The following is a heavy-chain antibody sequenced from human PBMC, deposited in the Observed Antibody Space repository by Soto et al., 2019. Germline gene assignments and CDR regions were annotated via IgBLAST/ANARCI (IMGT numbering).Heavy chain of an antibody. D-gene: IGHD5-12*01. CDR2: MNPNSGNT. Sequence: ASVKVSCKASGYTFTSYDINWVRQATGQGLEWMGWMNPNSGNTGYAQKFQGRATMTRNTSISTAYMELSSLRSEDTAVYYCARGGERWLQLGYWGQGTLVTVSS. CDR3: ARGGERWLQLGY. CDR1: GYTFTSYD. J-gene: IGHJ4*02. V-gene: IGHV1-8*01.